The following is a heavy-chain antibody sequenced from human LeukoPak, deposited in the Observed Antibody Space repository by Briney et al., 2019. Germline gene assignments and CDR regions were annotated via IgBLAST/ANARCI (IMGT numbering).Heavy chain of an antibody. CDR1: GFTFSSYA. CDR2: ISYDGSNK. V-gene: IGHV3-30*04. J-gene: IGHJ6*02. Sequence: GGSLRLSCAASGFTFSSYAMHWVRQAPGKGLEWVAVISYDGSNKYYADSVKGRFTISRDNAKNTLYLQMNSLRAEDTAVYYCARAPWELLPAGYYYYGMDVWGQGTTVTVSS. CDR3: ARAPWELLPAGYYYYGMDV. D-gene: IGHD3-10*01.